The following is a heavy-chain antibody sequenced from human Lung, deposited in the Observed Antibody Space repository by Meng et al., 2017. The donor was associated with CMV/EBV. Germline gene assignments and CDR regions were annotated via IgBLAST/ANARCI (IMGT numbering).Heavy chain of an antibody. Sequence: VHLQASGPGLVKPSGTLSLTCAVSGGSISSSNWWSWVRQPPGKGLEWIGEIYHSGSTNYNPSLKSRVTISVDKSKNQFSLKLSSVTAADTAVYYCASFPPPGKQWLVTDYWGQGTLVTVSS. J-gene: IGHJ4*02. CDR2: IYHSGST. V-gene: IGHV4-4*02. D-gene: IGHD6-19*01. CDR3: ASFPPPGKQWLVTDY. CDR1: GGSISSSNW.